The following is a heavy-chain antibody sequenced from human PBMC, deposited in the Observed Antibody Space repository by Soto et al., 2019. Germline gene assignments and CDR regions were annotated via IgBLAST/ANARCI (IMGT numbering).Heavy chain of an antibody. J-gene: IGHJ4*02. D-gene: IGHD6-19*01. Sequence: EVQLLESGGGLVQPGGSLRLSCAASGFTFSSYAMSWVRQAPGKGLEWVSAISGSGGSTYYADSVKGRFTISRDNSKNTVYLQMNSLRAEDTAVYYCAKDPGASSDWHGGLYWGQGTLVTVSS. CDR1: GFTFSSYA. CDR3: AKDPGASSDWHGGLY. CDR2: ISGSGGST. V-gene: IGHV3-23*01.